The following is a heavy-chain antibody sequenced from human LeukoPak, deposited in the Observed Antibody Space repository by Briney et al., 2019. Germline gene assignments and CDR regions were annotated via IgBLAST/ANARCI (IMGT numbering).Heavy chain of an antibody. J-gene: IGHJ6*03. CDR2: ISWNSGSI. Sequence: GGSLRLSCAASGFTFDDYAMHRVRQAPGKGLEWVSGISWNSGSIGYADSVKGRFTISRDNAKNSLFLQMNSLRAEDMAVYYCAKGYSSSYTAYMDVWGKGTTVTVSS. CDR3: AKGYSSSYTAYMDV. D-gene: IGHD6-6*01. CDR1: GFTFDDYA. V-gene: IGHV3-9*03.